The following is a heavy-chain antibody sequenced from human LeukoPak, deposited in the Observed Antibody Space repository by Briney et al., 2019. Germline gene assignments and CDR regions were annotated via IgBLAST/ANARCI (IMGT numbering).Heavy chain of an antibody. CDR1: GGSFSGHY. V-gene: IGHV4-34*01. Sequence: SETLSLTCAVYGGSFSGHYWSWIRQPPGKGLEWIGNIYHRGTTYYNPSLKSRVTISVDTSKNQFSLKLSSVTAADTAVYYCARLGAPSINYYDDRGYFDLWGRGTLVTVSS. D-gene: IGHD3-22*01. CDR3: ARLGAPSINYYDDRGYFDL. CDR2: IYHRGTT. J-gene: IGHJ2*01.